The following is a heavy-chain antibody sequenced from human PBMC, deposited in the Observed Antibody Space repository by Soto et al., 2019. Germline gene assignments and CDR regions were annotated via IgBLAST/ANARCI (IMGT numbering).Heavy chain of an antibody. V-gene: IGHV1-69*13. Sequence: SVKVSCKTSGGTFITFGISWVRQAPGQGLEWMGGIIPFFGTAEYSQKFEDRITITADESTNTVYMDLRSLTSEDTAIYYCARTAPMDAGDKYYYDFWGQGALVTVSS. CDR1: GGTFITFG. J-gene: IGHJ4*02. D-gene: IGHD3-16*01. CDR3: ARTAPMDAGDKYYYDF. CDR2: IIPFFGTA.